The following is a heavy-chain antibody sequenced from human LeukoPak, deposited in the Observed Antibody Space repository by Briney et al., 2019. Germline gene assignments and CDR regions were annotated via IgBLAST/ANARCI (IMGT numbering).Heavy chain of an antibody. CDR1: GFTFSSYA. CDR2: ISYDGSNK. CDR3: ARDGDSSGSYFDY. J-gene: IGHJ4*02. Sequence: PGGSLRLSCAASGFTFSSYAMHWVRQATGKGLEWVAVISYDGSNKYYADSVKGRFTISRDNSKNTLYLQMNSLRAEDTAVYYCARDGDSSGSYFDYWGQGTLVTVSS. D-gene: IGHD3-22*01. V-gene: IGHV3-30-3*01.